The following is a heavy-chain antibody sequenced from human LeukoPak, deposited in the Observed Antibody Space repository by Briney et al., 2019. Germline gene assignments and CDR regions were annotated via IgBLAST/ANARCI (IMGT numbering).Heavy chain of an antibody. Sequence: GRSLRLSCAASGFTFSSYAMHWVRQAPGKGLEWVAVISYDGSNKYYADSVKGRFTISRDNSKNTLYLQMNSLRAEDTAIYYCTRGRGFDPWGQGTLVTVSS. V-gene: IGHV3-30-3*01. J-gene: IGHJ5*02. CDR1: GFTFSSYA. CDR2: ISYDGSNK. CDR3: TRGRGFDP.